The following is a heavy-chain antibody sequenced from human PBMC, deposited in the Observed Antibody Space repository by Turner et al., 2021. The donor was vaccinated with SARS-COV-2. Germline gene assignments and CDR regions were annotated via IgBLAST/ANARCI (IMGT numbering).Heavy chain of an antibody. Sequence: TTGFTFSNYAMGWVRQAPGKGLNWVSSISESGGSTYYADSVNGWLHMSAYESKASLELKRESFRAPNYGVYYGDFYNCGMDDWGQGTTVIVSS. D-gene: IGHD3-22*01. CDR3: DFYNCGMDD. CDR2: ISESGGST. CDR1: GFTFSNYA. J-gene: IGHJ6*02. V-gene: IGHV3-23*01.